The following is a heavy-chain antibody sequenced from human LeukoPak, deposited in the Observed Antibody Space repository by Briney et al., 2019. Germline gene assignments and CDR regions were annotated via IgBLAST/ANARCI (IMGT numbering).Heavy chain of an antibody. CDR2: ISVNNGNT. V-gene: IGHV1-18*03. J-gene: IGHJ5*02. Sequence: GASVKVSCKASGYTFSDYGITWVRQAPGQGLEWMGWISVNNGNTNYVQRFQDRLTFTTDTSTSTAYMDLRSLGSDDMAVYYCARSVRSLRSCDLWGPGTLVTVSS. CDR1: GYTFSDYG. CDR3: ARSVRSLRSCDL. D-gene: IGHD3-10*01.